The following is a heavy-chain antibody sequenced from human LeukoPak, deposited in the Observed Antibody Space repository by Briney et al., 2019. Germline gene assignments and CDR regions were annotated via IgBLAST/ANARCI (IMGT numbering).Heavy chain of an antibody. V-gene: IGHV3-30-3*01. CDR3: ARLSIWDSPIPYFDY. J-gene: IGHJ4*02. D-gene: IGHD6-6*01. CDR2: ISYDGNNK. CDR1: GFTFSSYW. Sequence: GGSLRLSCAVSGFTFSSYWTHWVRQAPGKGLVWVAVISYDGNNKYYADSVKGRFTISRDNSKNTLYMQMNSLRAEDTAVYYCARLSIWDSPIPYFDYWGQGTLVTVSS.